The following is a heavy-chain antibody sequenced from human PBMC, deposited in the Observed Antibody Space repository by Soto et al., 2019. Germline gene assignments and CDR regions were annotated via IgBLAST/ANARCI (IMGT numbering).Heavy chain of an antibody. CDR1: GGSVNSHA. CDR3: ARSRNVAEFNDYGGNYHGFDI. Sequence: QVQLEQSGAEVKKAGSSVKVSCKAFGGSVNSHAISWVRQAPGQGLEWMGGIIPMFGTPTYAQRFQAGVTSSADESTSTVYLDLSSLRSEDTAMYYCARSRNVAEFNDYGGNYHGFDIWGQGTMVTVSS. V-gene: IGHV1-69*01. D-gene: IGHD4-17*01. CDR2: IIPMFGTP. J-gene: IGHJ3*02.